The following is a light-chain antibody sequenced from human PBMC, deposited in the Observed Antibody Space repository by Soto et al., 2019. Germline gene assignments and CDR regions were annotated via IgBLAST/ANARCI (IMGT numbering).Light chain of an antibody. Sequence: QAVVTQPPSVSGAPGQRVTISCTGSSSNIGAGYDVHWYQQLPGTAPKLLIYGNSNRPSGVPDRFSGSKSGTSAPLAITGLQAEDEADYYCQSYDSSLSGYWVFGGGTKLTVL. CDR2: GNS. CDR1: SSNIGAGYD. CDR3: QSYDSSLSGYWV. J-gene: IGLJ3*02. V-gene: IGLV1-40*01.